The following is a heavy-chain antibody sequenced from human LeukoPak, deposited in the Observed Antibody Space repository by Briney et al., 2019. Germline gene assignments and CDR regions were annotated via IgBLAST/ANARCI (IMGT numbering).Heavy chain of an antibody. CDR2: ISYDGSNK. J-gene: IGHJ5*02. Sequence: GGSPRLSCAASGFTFSSYAMHWVRQAPGKGLEWVAVISYDGSNKYYADSVKGRFTISRDNSKNTLYLQMNSLRAEDTAVYYCARESLGPWGQGTLVTVSS. V-gene: IGHV3-30*04. CDR3: ARESLGP. CDR1: GFTFSSYA. D-gene: IGHD1-26*01.